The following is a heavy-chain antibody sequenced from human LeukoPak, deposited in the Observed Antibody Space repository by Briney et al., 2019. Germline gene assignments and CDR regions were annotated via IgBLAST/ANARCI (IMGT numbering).Heavy chain of an antibody. CDR1: GGSISMYY. CDR3: ARDVGSPYCSGGSCPLGY. Sequence: SETTSLTCTVSGGSISMYYWTWIRQPPGKVREWIGYMYHGGSTNYNPSFKGQVTISGDTSKNQFSLKLSSVTAADTAVYYCARDVGSPYCSGGSCPLGYWGQGILVTVSS. CDR2: MYHGGST. J-gene: IGHJ4*02. V-gene: IGHV4-59*01. D-gene: IGHD2-15*01.